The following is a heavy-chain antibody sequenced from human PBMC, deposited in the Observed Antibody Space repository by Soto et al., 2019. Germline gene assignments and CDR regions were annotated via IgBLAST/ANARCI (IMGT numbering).Heavy chain of an antibody. D-gene: IGHD1-26*01. V-gene: IGHV1-69*17. J-gene: IGHJ4*02. CDR3: ATESLGAKWADH. Sequence: QVQLVQSGAEVKRPGSSVKVSCESSGDTFNSYVISWVRQAPGQGLEWMGGIIPIIGVTHYAQKFQGRVTSSGRSSTGKYYMEWTNLVCVDKALYYCATESLGAKWADHWGQGTRVTVS. CDR2: IIPIIGVT. CDR1: GDTFNSYV.